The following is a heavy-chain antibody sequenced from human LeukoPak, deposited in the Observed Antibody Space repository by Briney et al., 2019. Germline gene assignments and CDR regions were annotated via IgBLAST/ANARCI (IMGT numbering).Heavy chain of an antibody. CDR1: GGSISNKY. D-gene: IGHD3-3*01. CDR2: IYYSGST. CDR3: ARVPYYDFWSGYYVYYYYYYMDV. Sequence: SETLSLTCTVSGGSISNKYWSWIRQPPGKGLEWIGYIYYSGSTNYNPSLKSRVTILVDTSKNQFSLKLSSVTAADTAVYYCARVPYYDFWSGYYVYYYYYYMDVWGKGTTVTVSS. V-gene: IGHV4-59*01. J-gene: IGHJ6*03.